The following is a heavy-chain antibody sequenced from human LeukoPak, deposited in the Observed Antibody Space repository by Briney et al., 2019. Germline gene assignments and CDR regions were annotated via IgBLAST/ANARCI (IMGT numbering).Heavy chain of an antibody. J-gene: IGHJ4*02. V-gene: IGHV3-30*02. CDR2: IRYDGSIK. Sequence: GGSLRLSCTTSGFTFSNYGMLWVRQAPGKGLDWVAFIRYDGSIKYYADSVKGRFTISRDNSRTTLYLQMNSLRIEDTALHYCVKDNPLDYWGRGTLVIVSS. CDR1: GFTFSNYG. CDR3: VKDNPLDY.